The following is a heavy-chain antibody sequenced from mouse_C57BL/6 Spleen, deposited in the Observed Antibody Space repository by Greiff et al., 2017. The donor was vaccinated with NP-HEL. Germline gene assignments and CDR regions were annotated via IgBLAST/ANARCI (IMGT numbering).Heavy chain of an antibody. J-gene: IGHJ4*01. Sequence: VQLKQSGTVLARPGASVKMSCKTSGYTFTSYWMHWVKQRPGQGLEWIGAIYPGNSDTSYNQKFKGKAELTAVTSASTAYMELSSLTNEDSAVYYCTRGRNGNYDYAMDYWGQGTSVTVSS. CDR3: TRGRNGNYDYAMDY. V-gene: IGHV1-5*01. D-gene: IGHD2-1*01. CDR2: IYPGNSDT. CDR1: GYTFTSYW.